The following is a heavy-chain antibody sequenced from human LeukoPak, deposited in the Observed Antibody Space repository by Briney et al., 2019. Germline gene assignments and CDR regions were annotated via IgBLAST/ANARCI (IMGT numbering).Heavy chain of an antibody. J-gene: IGHJ5*02. CDR3: ARDRIMVVGPYKWFDP. D-gene: IGHD2-15*01. CDR1: GFTFSSYE. Sequence: GGSLRLSCAASGFTFSSYEMNWLRQAPGKGLEWISYIISIGSTIYYADSVKGRFTISRDNAENSLYLHMSSLRAEDTALYYCARDRIMVVGPYKWFDPWGQGTLVTVSS. CDR2: IISIGSTI. V-gene: IGHV3-48*03.